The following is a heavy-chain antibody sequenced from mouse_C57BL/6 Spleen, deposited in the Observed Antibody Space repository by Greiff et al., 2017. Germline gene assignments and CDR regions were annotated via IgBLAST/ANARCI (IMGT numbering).Heavy chain of an antibody. J-gene: IGHJ1*03. CDR3: ARWYPYWYFDV. CDR2: IDPSDSET. Sequence: QVQLQQPGAELVRPGSSVKLSCKASGYTFTSYWMHWVKQRPIQGLEWIGNIDPSDSETHYNQKFKDKTTLTVDKSSSTAYMQHSSLTSEDSAVYYCARWYPYWYFDVWGTGTTVTVSS. D-gene: IGHD1-1*02. CDR1: GYTFTSYW. V-gene: IGHV1-52*01.